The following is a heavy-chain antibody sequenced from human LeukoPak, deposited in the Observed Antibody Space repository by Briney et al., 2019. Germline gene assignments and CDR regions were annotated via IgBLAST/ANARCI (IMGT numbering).Heavy chain of an antibody. Sequence: GASVKVSCEASGYTFTSYGISWVRQAPGQGLEWMGWISAYNGNTNYAQKLQGRVTMTTDTSTSTAYMELRSLRSDDTAVYYCARGPNVLLWFGELLWEADYWGQGTLVTVSS. D-gene: IGHD3-10*01. CDR2: ISAYNGNT. J-gene: IGHJ4*02. CDR3: ARGPNVLLWFGELLWEADY. CDR1: GYTFTSYG. V-gene: IGHV1-18*01.